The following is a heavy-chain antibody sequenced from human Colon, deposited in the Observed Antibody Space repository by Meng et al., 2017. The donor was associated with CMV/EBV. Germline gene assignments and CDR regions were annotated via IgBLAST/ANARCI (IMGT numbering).Heavy chain of an antibody. CDR1: GYKFTSYG. V-gene: IGHV1-18*01. D-gene: IGHD4-23*01. CDR3: SREVDYGGNIAFGY. J-gene: IGHJ4*02. Sequence: ASVKVSCKASGYKFTSYGITWVRQAPGQGLEWMGWISAYNGNTNYAQNLQGRVTMTTDTSTSTAYMELRSLRSDDTAVYFCSREVDYGGNIAFGYWGQGTLVTVSS. CDR2: ISAYNGNT.